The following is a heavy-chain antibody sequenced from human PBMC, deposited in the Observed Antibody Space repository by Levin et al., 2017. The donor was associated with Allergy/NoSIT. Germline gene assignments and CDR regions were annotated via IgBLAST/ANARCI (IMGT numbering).Heavy chain of an antibody. CDR2: IIPIFGTT. CDR3: AGRELRISIFGRAEYYYMDV. Sequence: SVKVSCKASGGTFSSYAISWVRQAPGQGLEWMGGIIPIFGTTTYAQKFQGRVTITADKSTNTAYMELSSLRSEDTAVYYCAGRELRISIFGRAEYYYMDVWGKGTTVTVSS. D-gene: IGHD3-3*01. CDR1: GGTFSSYA. J-gene: IGHJ6*03. V-gene: IGHV1-69*06.